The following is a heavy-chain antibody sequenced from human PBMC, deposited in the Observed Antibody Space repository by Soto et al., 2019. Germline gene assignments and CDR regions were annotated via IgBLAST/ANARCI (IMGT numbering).Heavy chain of an antibody. CDR2: IIPIFGTA. V-gene: IGHV1-69*13. CDR1: GGTFSSYA. Sequence: ASVKVSCKASGGTFSSYAISWVRQAPGQGLEWMGGIIPIFGTANYAQKFQGRVTITADESTSTAYMELSSLRSEDTAVYYCARMGEAAAGTAHFDYWGQGTLVTVSS. J-gene: IGHJ4*02. D-gene: IGHD6-13*01. CDR3: ARMGEAAAGTAHFDY.